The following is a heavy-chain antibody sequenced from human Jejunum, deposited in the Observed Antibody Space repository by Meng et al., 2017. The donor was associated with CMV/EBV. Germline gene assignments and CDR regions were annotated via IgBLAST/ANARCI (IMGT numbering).Heavy chain of an antibody. D-gene: IGHD5-18*01. J-gene: IGHJ4*02. CDR1: DDNFRSYV. CDR3: ARSGINTYGFFDH. Sequence: CTDSDDNFRSYVTNWVRQATGQGLEWMGWIRHYNGNTKYAQRLQGRLTMTHDTSTKTAYMELTRLTSDNTAVYFCARSGINTYGFFDHWGQGSLVTVSS. CDR2: IRHYNGNT. V-gene: IGHV1-18*01.